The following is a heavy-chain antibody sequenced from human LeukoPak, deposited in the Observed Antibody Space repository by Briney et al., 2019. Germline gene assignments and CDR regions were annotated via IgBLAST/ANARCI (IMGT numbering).Heavy chain of an antibody. V-gene: IGHV3-21*01. CDR3: ARADTMIVVAAAFDI. CDR2: ISSSSSYI. Sequence: PGGSLRLSCAASGFTFSSYSMNWVRQAAGKGLEWVSSISSSSSYIYYADSVKGRFTISRDNAKNSLYLQMNSLRAEDTAVYYCARADTMIVVAAAFDIWGQGTMVTVSS. D-gene: IGHD3-22*01. CDR1: GFTFSSYS. J-gene: IGHJ3*02.